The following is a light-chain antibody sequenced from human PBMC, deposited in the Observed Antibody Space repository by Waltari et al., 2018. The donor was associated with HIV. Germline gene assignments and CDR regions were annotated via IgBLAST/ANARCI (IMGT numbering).Light chain of an antibody. CDR1: SSNIGSNY. V-gene: IGLV1-47*01. Sequence: QSVLTQPPSASGTPGQRVTISCSGSSSNIGSNYVYWYQQLLGTAPKLLIYKNNQRPSGVPDRFSGSKSGTSASLAISGLRSEDEADYYCATWDDSLSVYVVFGAGTKLTVL. CDR3: ATWDDSLSVYVV. J-gene: IGLJ2*01. CDR2: KNN.